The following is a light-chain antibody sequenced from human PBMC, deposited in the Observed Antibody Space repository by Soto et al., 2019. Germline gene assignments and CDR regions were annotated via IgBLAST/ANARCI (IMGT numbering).Light chain of an antibody. Sequence: PGERATLSCRASQIVSSNLAWYQQKPGQAPRLLIYVSSTMATGIPARFSGSGSGTEFTLTISSLQSEDFAVYYCQQYNNWWTFGQGTKVDIK. CDR3: QQYNNWWT. V-gene: IGKV3-15*01. CDR1: QIVSSN. CDR2: VSS. J-gene: IGKJ1*01.